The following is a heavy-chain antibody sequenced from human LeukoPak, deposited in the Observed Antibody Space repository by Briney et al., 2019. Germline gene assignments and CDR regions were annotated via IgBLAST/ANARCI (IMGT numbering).Heavy chain of an antibody. Sequence: AGGSLRLSCAASGFTFSSYGMHWVRQAPGKGLEWVAVISYDGSNKYYADSVKGRFTISRDNSKNTLYLQMNSLRAEDTAVYYCAKDRGITIFGVVITQGLDSWGQGTLVTVSS. CDR3: AKDRGITIFGVVITQGLDS. D-gene: IGHD3-3*01. CDR1: GFTFSSYG. CDR2: ISYDGSNK. J-gene: IGHJ4*02. V-gene: IGHV3-30*18.